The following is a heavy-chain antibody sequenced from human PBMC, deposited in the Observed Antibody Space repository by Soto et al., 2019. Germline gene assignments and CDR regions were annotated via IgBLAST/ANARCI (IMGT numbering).Heavy chain of an antibody. Sequence: QVQLQQWGAGLLKPSETLSLTCAVYGGSFSGYYWSWIRQPPGKGLEWIGEINHSGSTNYNPSLKSRVPTSVDKSKNPFSLKLSSVTAADTAVYYCARRFAHYDILTGYLYFDYWGQGTLVTVSS. D-gene: IGHD3-9*01. CDR1: GGSFSGYY. CDR2: INHSGST. J-gene: IGHJ4*02. CDR3: ARRFAHYDILTGYLYFDY. V-gene: IGHV4-34*01.